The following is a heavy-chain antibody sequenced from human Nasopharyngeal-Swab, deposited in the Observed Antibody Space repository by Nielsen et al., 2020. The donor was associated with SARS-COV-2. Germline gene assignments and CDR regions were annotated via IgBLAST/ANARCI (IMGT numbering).Heavy chain of an antibody. CDR2: INQDGSEK. Sequence: GESLKISCAASGFTFSSYWMTWVRQPPGKGLEWVANINQDGSEKYYVDSVKGRFTISRDNAKNSLYLQMNSLRAEDTAVYYCARGRIAVAGTVWYFDLWGRGTLVTVSS. V-gene: IGHV3-7*01. D-gene: IGHD6-19*01. J-gene: IGHJ2*01. CDR3: ARGRIAVAGTVWYFDL. CDR1: GFTFSSYW.